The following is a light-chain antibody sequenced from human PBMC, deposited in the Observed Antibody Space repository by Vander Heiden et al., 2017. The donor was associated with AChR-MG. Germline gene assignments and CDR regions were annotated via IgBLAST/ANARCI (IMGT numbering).Light chain of an antibody. CDR3: QQYYSTPPALT. V-gene: IGKV4-1*01. CDR1: QGVLYSSNNKNY. J-gene: IGKJ4*01. Sequence: EIVMSQSPDSLAVSRGGRATINCKSSQGVLYSSNNKNYLAWYQQKPGQPPKLLIYWASTRESGVPDRFSGSGSGTDFTLTISSLQAEDVAVYYCQQYYSTPPALTFGGGTKVEIK. CDR2: WAS.